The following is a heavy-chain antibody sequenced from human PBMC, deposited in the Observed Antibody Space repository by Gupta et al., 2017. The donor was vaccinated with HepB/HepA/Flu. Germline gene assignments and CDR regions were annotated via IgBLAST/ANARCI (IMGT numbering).Heavy chain of an antibody. D-gene: IGHD3-10*01. V-gene: IGHV4-34*01. CDR3: ARPHRVRGVTPDYWYFDL. CDR2: INHSGST. J-gene: IGHJ2*01. Sequence: GGSFSDYFWSWIRQPPGTGLAWIGEINHSGSTNYNPSLKSRVTISVDTSKNQFSLKLSSVTAADTAVYYCARPHRVRGVTPDYWYFDLWGRGTLVTVSS. CDR1: GGSFSDYF.